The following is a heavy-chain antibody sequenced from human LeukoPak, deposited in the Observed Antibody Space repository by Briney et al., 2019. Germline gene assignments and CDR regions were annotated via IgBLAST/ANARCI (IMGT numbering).Heavy chain of an antibody. Sequence: GGSLRLSCAASGFTFSDYYMSWIRQAPGKGLEWVSYISSSGSTIYYADSVKGRFTISRDNAKNSLYLQMNSLRAEDSAVYYCARSRGHYYYYMDVWGKGTTVTVSS. CDR3: ARSRGHYYYYMDV. J-gene: IGHJ6*03. D-gene: IGHD3-10*01. CDR1: GFTFSDYY. V-gene: IGHV3-11*04. CDR2: ISSSGSTI.